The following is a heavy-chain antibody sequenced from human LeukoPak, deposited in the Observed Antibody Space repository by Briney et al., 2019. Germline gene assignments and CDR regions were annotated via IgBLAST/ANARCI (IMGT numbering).Heavy chain of an antibody. V-gene: IGHV3-74*01. D-gene: IGHD4-17*01. CDR1: GFTFSSYW. CDR3: ARDPTVTPFDY. CDR2: INSDGSST. Sequence: GGSLRLSCAASGFTFSSYWMHWVRQAPGKGLVWVSRINSDGSSTSYADSVKGRFTISRDNAKNSLYLQMNSLRAEDTAVYYCARDPTVTPFDYWGQGTLVTVSS. J-gene: IGHJ4*02.